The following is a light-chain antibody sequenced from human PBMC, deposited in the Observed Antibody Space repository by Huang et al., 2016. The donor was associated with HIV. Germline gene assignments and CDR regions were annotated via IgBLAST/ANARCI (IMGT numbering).Light chain of an antibody. J-gene: IGKJ5*01. CDR3: QQLDTYPIT. CDR2: AAS. Sequence: IQLTQSPSSLSASVGDRVTITCRASQDINTHLAWYQQKPGKAPKVLIYAASTLQSGVPSRFSGSASGIYFSLTINNLQPEDFATYYCQQLDTYPITFGQGTRLDI. CDR1: QDINTH. V-gene: IGKV1-9*01.